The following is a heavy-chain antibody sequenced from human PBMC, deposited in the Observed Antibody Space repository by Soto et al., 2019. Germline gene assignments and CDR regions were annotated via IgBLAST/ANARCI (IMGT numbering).Heavy chain of an antibody. Sequence: EVQLVESGGGLVQPGGSLRLSCAASGFTVSSDYMSWVRQAPGKGLEWLSVFYGGRATFYADSVKDRFTMSRDISKNTLYLQLNSLRVEDTAVYYCARDVARRVYDRSGYTFDYWGQGTLVTVSS. D-gene: IGHD3-22*01. CDR2: FYGGRAT. J-gene: IGHJ4*02. V-gene: IGHV3-66*01. CDR3: ARDVARRVYDRSGYTFDY. CDR1: GFTVSSDY.